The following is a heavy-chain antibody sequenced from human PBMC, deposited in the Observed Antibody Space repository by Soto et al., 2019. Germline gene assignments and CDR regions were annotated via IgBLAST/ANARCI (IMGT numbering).Heavy chain of an antibody. V-gene: IGHV4-38-2*01. CDR2: IYHSGNT. J-gene: IGHJ5*02. CDR3: ARASSSWPYNWFDP. Sequence: SETLSLTCVVSGYSISSGYYWGWIRQPPGKELEWIASIYHSGNTFYNPSLKSRVSISLGTSKNQSSLNLNSVTAADTAVYYCARASSSWPYNWFDPWGQGTLVTVSS. D-gene: IGHD6-13*01. CDR1: GYSISSGYY.